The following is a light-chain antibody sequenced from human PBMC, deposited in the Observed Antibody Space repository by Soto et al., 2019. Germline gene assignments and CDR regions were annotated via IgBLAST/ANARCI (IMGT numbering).Light chain of an antibody. CDR1: QDIGNS. Sequence: DIQMTQSPSSLSASVGDRVTVTCRASQDIGNSLCWYQQKLGKAPKLLIYDATYLDAGVPSRFSGSGSGTDFTFTISSLQPVDFATYYCQQHDSLPRTVGGGTKVDIK. CDR2: DAT. V-gene: IGKV1-33*01. CDR3: QQHDSLPRT. J-gene: IGKJ4*01.